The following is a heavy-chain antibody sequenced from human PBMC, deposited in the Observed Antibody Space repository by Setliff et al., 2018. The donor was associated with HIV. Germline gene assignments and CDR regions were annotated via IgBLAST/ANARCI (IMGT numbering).Heavy chain of an antibody. V-gene: IGHV3-11*01. CDR3: ARDGYYYDSSGHLAYYFDY. Sequence: GGSLRLSCAASGFTFIDYYMSWIRQTPGKGLEWVSYISRGGKTIHYADSVKGRFTISRDNVKNILYLQMNSLRPEDTAMYYCARDGYYYDSSGHLAYYFDYWGQGTLVTVSS. D-gene: IGHD3-22*01. J-gene: IGHJ4*02. CDR2: ISRGGKTI. CDR1: GFTFIDYY.